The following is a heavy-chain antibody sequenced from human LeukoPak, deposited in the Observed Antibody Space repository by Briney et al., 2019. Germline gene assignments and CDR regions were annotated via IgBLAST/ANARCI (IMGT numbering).Heavy chain of an antibody. J-gene: IGHJ3*02. V-gene: IGHV3-21*01. CDR2: ISSSSSYI. CDR1: GFTFSSYS. D-gene: IGHD4-23*01. Sequence: GGSLRLSCAASGFTFSSYSMNWVRQAPGKGLEWVSSISSSSSYIYYADSVKGRFTISRDNAKNSLYLQMNSLRAEDTAVYYCAREGGKGDASDIWDQGTMVTVSS. CDR3: AREGGKGDASDI.